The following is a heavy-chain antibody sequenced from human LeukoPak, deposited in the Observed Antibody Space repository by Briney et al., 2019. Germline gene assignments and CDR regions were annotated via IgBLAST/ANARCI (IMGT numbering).Heavy chain of an antibody. CDR2: INHSGST. J-gene: IGHJ4*02. CDR3: ARGGGYSYGYTFDY. V-gene: IGHV4-34*01. D-gene: IGHD5-18*01. Sequence: PSETLSLTCAFYGGSFSGYYWSWIRQPPGKGLEWVGEINHSGSTNYNPSLKSRVTISVDTSKNQFSLKLSSVTAADTAVYYCARGGGYSYGYTFDYWGQGTLVTVSS. CDR1: GGSFSGYY.